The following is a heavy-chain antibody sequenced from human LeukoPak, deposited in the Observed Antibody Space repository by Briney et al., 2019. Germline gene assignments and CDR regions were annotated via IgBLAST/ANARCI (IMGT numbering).Heavy chain of an antibody. CDR1: GFTFSSYW. J-gene: IGHJ4*02. D-gene: IGHD4-17*01. CDR3: AKSDDYGDYGTSDY. Sequence: GGSLRLSCAASGFTFSSYWMSWVRQAPGKGLEWVAVIWYDGSNKYYADSVKGRFTISRDNSKNTLYLQMNSLRAEDTAVYYCAKSDDYGDYGTSDYWGQGTLVTVSS. V-gene: IGHV3-33*06. CDR2: IWYDGSNK.